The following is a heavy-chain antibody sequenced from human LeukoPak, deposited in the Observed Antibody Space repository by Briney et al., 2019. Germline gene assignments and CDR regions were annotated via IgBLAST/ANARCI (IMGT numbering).Heavy chain of an antibody. CDR3: AKLPWNDVGIDY. Sequence: GGSQRLSCAASGFTFSSYAMHWVRQAPGKGLEWVAAISYDGSNKYYADSVKGRFTISRDNSKNTLYLQMNSLRAEDTAVYYCAKLPWNDVGIDYWGQGTLVTVSS. CDR2: ISYDGSNK. J-gene: IGHJ4*02. D-gene: IGHD1-1*01. CDR1: GFTFSSYA. V-gene: IGHV3-30*07.